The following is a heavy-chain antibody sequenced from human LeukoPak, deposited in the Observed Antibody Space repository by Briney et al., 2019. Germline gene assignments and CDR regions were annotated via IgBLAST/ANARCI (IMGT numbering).Heavy chain of an antibody. Sequence: GWSLRLSCAASGFALEHYAMTWIRQAPGKGLEWVSGINDRGDDTFYADSVKGRFTVSRDNSKNTLYLQMNSLRVEDTATYYCGRGGWISAGRFDPWGQGTLVTVSA. CDR3: GRGGWISAGRFDP. CDR1: GFALEHYA. J-gene: IGHJ5*02. D-gene: IGHD2-15*01. CDR2: INDRGDDT. V-gene: IGHV3-23*01.